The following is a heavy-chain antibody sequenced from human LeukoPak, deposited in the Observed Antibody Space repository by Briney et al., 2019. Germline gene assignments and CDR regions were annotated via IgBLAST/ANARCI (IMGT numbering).Heavy chain of an antibody. CDR1: GFTFSSYS. V-gene: IGHV3-48*01. CDR3: AKDLKWELPSSANY. Sequence: GGSLRLSCAASGFTFSSYSMNWARQAPGKGLEWVSYISRSSSAIFYADSVKGRLTISRDNSKNTLYLQMNSLRAEDTAVYYCAKDLKWELPSSANYWGQGTLVTVSS. D-gene: IGHD1-26*01. CDR2: ISRSSSAI. J-gene: IGHJ4*02.